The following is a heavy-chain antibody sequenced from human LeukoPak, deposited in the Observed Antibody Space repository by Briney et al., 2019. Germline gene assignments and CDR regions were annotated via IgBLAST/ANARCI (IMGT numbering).Heavy chain of an antibody. CDR3: AKDFTVIVYYYYMDV. J-gene: IGHJ6*03. Sequence: GGSLRLSCAASGFTFSSYSMNWVRQAPGKGLEWVAFIRYDGSNKYYADSVKGRFTISRDNSKNTLYLQMNSLRAEDTAVYYCAKDFTVIVYYYYMDVWGKGTTVTVSS. V-gene: IGHV3-30*02. D-gene: IGHD2-21*01. CDR1: GFTFSSYS. CDR2: IRYDGSNK.